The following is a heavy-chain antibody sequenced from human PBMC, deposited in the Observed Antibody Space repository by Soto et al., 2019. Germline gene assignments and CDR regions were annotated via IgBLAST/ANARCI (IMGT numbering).Heavy chain of an antibody. D-gene: IGHD5-12*01. CDR2: IYPGDSDT. CDR3: ARPQRLGNFYFGMDV. V-gene: IGHV5-51*01. CDR1: GYSFTSYW. Sequence: GESLKISCTGSGYSFTSYWIAWVRQMPGKGLEWMGIIYPGDSDTRFSPSFQGQVTISAAKSISTAYLQWSSLKASDTAMYYCARPQRLGNFYFGMDVWGQGTTVTVSS. J-gene: IGHJ6*02.